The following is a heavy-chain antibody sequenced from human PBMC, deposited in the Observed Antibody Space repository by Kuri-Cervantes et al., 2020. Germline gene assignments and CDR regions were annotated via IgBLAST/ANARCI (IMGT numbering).Heavy chain of an antibody. D-gene: IGHD3-10*01. CDR2: IFHSGRT. J-gene: IGHJ5*02. CDR1: GASISSRDW. CDR3: ARDVLLWFGAVGWFDP. Sequence: GSLRLSCAVSGASISSRDWWSWVRQSPGKGLEWIGEIFHSGRTNYNPSLKSRVTISVDTSKNQFSLKLSSVTAADTAAYYCARDVLLWFGAVGWFDPWGQGTLVTVSS. V-gene: IGHV4-4*02.